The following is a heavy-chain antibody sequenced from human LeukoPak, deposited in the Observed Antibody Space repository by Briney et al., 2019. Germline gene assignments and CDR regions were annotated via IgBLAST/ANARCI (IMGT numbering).Heavy chain of an antibody. Sequence: GGSLRLSCAASGFTFSNYGVHWVRQAPGKGLEWVSFIRFDGSNKYYADSVKGRFTISRDNSNNTLFLQMNSLRAEDTAVYYCARGGLRWPLDYWGQGTLVTVSS. D-gene: IGHD4-23*01. CDR2: IRFDGSNK. J-gene: IGHJ4*02. V-gene: IGHV3-30*02. CDR1: GFTFSNYG. CDR3: ARGGLRWPLDY.